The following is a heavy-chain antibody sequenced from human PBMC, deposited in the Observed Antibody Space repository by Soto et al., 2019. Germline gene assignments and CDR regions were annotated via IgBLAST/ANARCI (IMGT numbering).Heavy chain of an antibody. J-gene: IGHJ4*02. CDR3: ARDELDGYYFGY. CDR1: GGSISSYY. V-gene: IGHV4-59*12. Sequence: PSETLSLTCTVSGGSISSYYWSWIRQPPGKGLEWIGYIYYSGSTDYNPSLRSRVTISVDKSNNQFSLKLSSVTAADTAVYYCARDELDGYYFGYWGQGTLVTVSS. CDR2: IYYSGST. D-gene: IGHD3-3*01.